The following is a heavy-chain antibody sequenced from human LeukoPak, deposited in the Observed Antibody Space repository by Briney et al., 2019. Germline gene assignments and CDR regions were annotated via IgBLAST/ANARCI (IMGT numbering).Heavy chain of an antibody. CDR2: ISGSGGST. D-gene: IGHD4-17*01. CDR3: AKDRTMTTVTIFDY. V-gene: IGHV3-23*01. J-gene: IGHJ4*02. Sequence: PGGSLRLSCAASGFTFSSYGMSWVRQAPGKGLEWVSAISGSGGSTYYADSVKGRFTISRDNSKNTLYLQMNSLRAEDMAVYYCAKDRTMTTVTIFDYWGQGTLVTVSS. CDR1: GFTFSSYG.